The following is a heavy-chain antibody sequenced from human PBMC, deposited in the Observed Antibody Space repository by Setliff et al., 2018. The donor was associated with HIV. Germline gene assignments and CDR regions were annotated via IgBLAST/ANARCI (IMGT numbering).Heavy chain of an antibody. Sequence: SETLSLTCTVSGGSISSSNYYWGWIRQPPGKGLEWIANIYYSGSTYYNPSLKSRVTISVDTSKNQFSLKLTSVTAADTAVYYCARQSRQAVAGTGNFDYWGQGTLVTVSS. CDR2: IYYSGST. J-gene: IGHJ4*02. D-gene: IGHD6-19*01. V-gene: IGHV4-39*01. CDR3: ARQSRQAVAGTGNFDY. CDR1: GGSISSSNYY.